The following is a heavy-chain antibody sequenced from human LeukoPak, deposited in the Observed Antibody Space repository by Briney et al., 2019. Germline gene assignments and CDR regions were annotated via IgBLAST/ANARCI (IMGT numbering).Heavy chain of an antibody. CDR1: VFTFNSYR. D-gene: IGHD5-18*01. CDR3: ARDGGDSYGYPLDF. Sequence: RGVSLSLFCAPYVFTFNSYRINCLRHAPGKGLEWVSSISSSCSYIYYADSVKGRFTISRDNAKNSLYLQMKSLRPEDTAVYYCARDGGDSYGYPLDFWGQGTLVIVSS. CDR2: ISSSCSYI. J-gene: IGHJ4*02. V-gene: IGHV3-21*01.